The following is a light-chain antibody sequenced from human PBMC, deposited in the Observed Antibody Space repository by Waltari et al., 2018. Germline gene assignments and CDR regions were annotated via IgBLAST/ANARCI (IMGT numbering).Light chain of an antibody. CDR1: QSVLYSSNNKNY. CDR2: WAS. J-gene: IGKJ3*01. CDR3: QQYYSTLT. Sequence: DIVMTQSPDSLAVSLGERATINCKSSQSVLYSSNNKNYLAWCQQKPGQPPKLLIYWASTRESGVPDRFSGSGSGTDFTLTISSLQAEDVAVYYCQQYYSTLTFGPGTKVDIK. V-gene: IGKV4-1*01.